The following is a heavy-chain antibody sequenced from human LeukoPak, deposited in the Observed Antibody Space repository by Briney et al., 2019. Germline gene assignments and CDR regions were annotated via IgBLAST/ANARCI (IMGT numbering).Heavy chain of an antibody. V-gene: IGHV3-23*01. CDR1: GFTFSSYA. J-gene: IGHJ5*02. Sequence: GGSLRLSCAASGFTFSSYAMSWVRQAPGKGLEWVSAISGSGGSTYYADSVKGRFTISRDNSKNTLYLQMNSLRAEDTAVYYCARDRVAAAGAYNWFDPWGRGTLVTVSS. CDR2: ISGSGGST. CDR3: ARDRVAAAGAYNWFDP. D-gene: IGHD6-13*01.